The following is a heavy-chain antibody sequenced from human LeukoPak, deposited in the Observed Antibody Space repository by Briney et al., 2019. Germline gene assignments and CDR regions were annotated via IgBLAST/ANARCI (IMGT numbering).Heavy chain of an antibody. CDR1: GYTFTGYY. Sequence: ASVKVSCKASGYTFTGYYMHWVRQAPGQGLEWMGWINPNSGGTNYAQKFQGRVTMTRDTSISTAYMELRRLRSDDTAVYYCARDWGGYGSGSCCNEVETFDIWGQGTMVTVSS. V-gene: IGHV1-2*02. J-gene: IGHJ3*02. CDR3: ARDWGGYGSGSCCNEVETFDI. D-gene: IGHD3-10*01. CDR2: INPNSGGT.